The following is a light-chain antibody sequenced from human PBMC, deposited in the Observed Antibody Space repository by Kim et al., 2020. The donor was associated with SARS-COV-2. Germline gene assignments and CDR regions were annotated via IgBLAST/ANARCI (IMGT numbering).Light chain of an antibody. Sequence: PGRTESITCGSDQLGSNSVLCYQPGPGRARVLVIYYDSVQPAEIPERFSGSNCRSTATLTNRRVEAGDEADYYCQVWDSSRDHVVFGGGTKVTVL. CDR3: QVWDSSRDHVV. V-gene: IGLV3-21*04. CDR1: QLGSNS. CDR2: YDS. J-gene: IGLJ3*02.